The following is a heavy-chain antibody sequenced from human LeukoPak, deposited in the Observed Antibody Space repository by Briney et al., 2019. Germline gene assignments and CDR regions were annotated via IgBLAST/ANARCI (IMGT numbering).Heavy chain of an antibody. Sequence: SETLSLTCTVSGGSISSYYWSWIRQPPGKGLEWIGYIYYSGSTNYNPSLKSRVTISVDTSKNQFSLKLSSVTAADTAVYYCARDLRAASNWFDPWGRGTLVTVSS. CDR3: ARDLRAASNWFDP. V-gene: IGHV4-59*01. CDR1: GGSISSYY. CDR2: IYYSGST. J-gene: IGHJ5*02. D-gene: IGHD3-3*01.